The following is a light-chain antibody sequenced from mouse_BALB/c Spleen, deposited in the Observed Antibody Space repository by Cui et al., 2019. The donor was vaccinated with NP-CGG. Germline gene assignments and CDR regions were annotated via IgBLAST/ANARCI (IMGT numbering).Light chain of an antibody. CDR2: GIN. CDR1: TGAVTTSNY. J-gene: IGLJ1*01. Sequence: QAVVTEDSALTTLPGETVTLTCRSSTGAVTTSNYANWVQEKPNHLFTGLIGGINNRAPGVPARFSGSLIGDKAALTITGAQTEDETIYFCALWYSNHWVFGGGTKLTVL. CDR3: ALWYSNHWV. V-gene: IGLV1*01.